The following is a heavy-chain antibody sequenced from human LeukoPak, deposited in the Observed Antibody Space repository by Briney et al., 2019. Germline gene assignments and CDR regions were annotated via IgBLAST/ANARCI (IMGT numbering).Heavy chain of an antibody. CDR1: GGSFSGYY. CDR3: ASSRYGGYASVN. CDR2: INHSGST. Sequence: SETLSLTCAVYGGSFSGYYWSWIRQPPGKGLEWIGEINHSGSTNYNPSLKSRVTISVDTSKNQFSLKLSSVTAADTAVYYCASSRYGGYASVNWGQGTLVTVSS. D-gene: IGHD4-17*01. J-gene: IGHJ4*02. V-gene: IGHV4-34*01.